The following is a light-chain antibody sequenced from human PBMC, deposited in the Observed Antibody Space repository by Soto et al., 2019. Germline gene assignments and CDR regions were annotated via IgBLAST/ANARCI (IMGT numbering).Light chain of an antibody. CDR3: QQYNSYSWT. J-gene: IGKJ1*01. Sequence: EIVMTQSPATLSVSPGERATLSCRASQSVNIYLAWYQQKPGQAPRLLIFGASSRATGIPARFSGSGSGTEFTLTISSLQPDDFATYYCQQYNSYSWTFGQGTKVEIK. CDR2: GAS. V-gene: IGKV3D-15*01. CDR1: QSVNIY.